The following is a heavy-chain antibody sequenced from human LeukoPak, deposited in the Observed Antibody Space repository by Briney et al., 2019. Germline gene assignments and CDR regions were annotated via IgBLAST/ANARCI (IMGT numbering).Heavy chain of an antibody. D-gene: IGHD6-13*01. CDR2: VYYSGST. V-gene: IGHV4-59*01. CDR1: GGSISSYY. J-gene: IGHJ4*02. Sequence: SETLSLTCTVSGGSISSYYWSWIRQPPGKGLEWIGYVYYSGSTNYNPSLKSRVTISVDTSKNQFSLKLSSVTAADTAVYYCARGVYSSSWPFDYWGQGTLVTVSS. CDR3: ARGVYSSSWPFDY.